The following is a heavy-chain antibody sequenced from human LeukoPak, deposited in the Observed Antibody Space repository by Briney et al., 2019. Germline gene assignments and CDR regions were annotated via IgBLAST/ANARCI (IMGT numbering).Heavy chain of an antibody. Sequence: PGGSLRLSCAASGFTFSTYWIHWVRQPPGKGLVWLSCISSDGSQTRYADSVKGRFTVSRDNSKNTLYLQMNSLRAEDTGVYYCARDTSMRSDYWGQGTLVTVSP. CDR3: ARDTSMRSDY. V-gene: IGHV3-74*01. J-gene: IGHJ4*02. D-gene: IGHD2/OR15-2a*01. CDR1: GFTFSTYW. CDR2: ISSDGSQT.